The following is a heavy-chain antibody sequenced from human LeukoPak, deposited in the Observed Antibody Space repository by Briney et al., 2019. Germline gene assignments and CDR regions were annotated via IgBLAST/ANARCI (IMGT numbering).Heavy chain of an antibody. V-gene: IGHV1-46*01. Sequence: ASVKVSCKASGYTFTSYYMHWVRQAPGQGLEWMGIVNPSDGSTTYAQKFQGRVTMTGDTSTSTVYMELSSLRSEDTAVYYCARVLTAMDPRGYFDYWGPGTLVTVSS. J-gene: IGHJ4*02. D-gene: IGHD5-18*01. CDR1: GYTFTSYY. CDR2: VNPSDGST. CDR3: ARVLTAMDPRGYFDY.